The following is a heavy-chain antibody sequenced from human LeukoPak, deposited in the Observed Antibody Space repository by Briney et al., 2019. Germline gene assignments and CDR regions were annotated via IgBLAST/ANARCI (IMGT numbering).Heavy chain of an antibody. V-gene: IGHV3-74*01. CDR1: GFTFSRYW. CDR2: IKSDGKT. Sequence: GGSLRLSCEASGFTFSRYWMHWVRQAPGKGLVWVSRIKSDGKTNYSDSVKGRFTISRDNAKNTVSLQMDSLRAEDTGVYYCARAPSEVGGYYPEYFRHWGQGTLVTVSS. CDR3: ARAPSEVGGYYPEYFRH. D-gene: IGHD3-22*01. J-gene: IGHJ1*01.